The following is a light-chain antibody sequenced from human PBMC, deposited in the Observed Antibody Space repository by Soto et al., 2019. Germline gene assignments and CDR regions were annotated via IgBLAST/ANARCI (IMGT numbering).Light chain of an antibody. CDR1: QRITSY. J-gene: IGKJ2*01. V-gene: IGKV3-11*01. Sequence: EVVLTQSPSTLSLSPGERATLSCRASQRITSYLAWYQQKPGQAPRLLIYDATNRVAGVPARFSGSRSGTEFTLTISTLQPEDFSVYYCQQRSDWQYTFGQGTKVELK. CDR2: DAT. CDR3: QQRSDWQYT.